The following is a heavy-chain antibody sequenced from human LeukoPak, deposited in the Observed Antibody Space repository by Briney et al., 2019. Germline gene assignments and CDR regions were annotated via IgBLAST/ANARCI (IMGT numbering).Heavy chain of an antibody. CDR3: AGSSLGDY. CDR2: ISSSSSYI. CDR1: GITLSNYG. J-gene: IGHJ4*02. D-gene: IGHD7-27*01. Sequence: TGGSLRLSCAVSGITLSNYGMNWVRQAPGKGLEWVSSISSSSSYIYYADSVKGRFTISRDNAKNSLYLQMNSLRAEDTAVYYCAGSSLGDYWGQGTLVTVSS. V-gene: IGHV3-21*04.